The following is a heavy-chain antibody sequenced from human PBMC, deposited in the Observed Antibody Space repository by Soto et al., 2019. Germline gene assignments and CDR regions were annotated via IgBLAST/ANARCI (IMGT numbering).Heavy chain of an antibody. D-gene: IGHD6-19*01. CDR2: VNDRVNT. J-gene: IGHJ4*02. CDR3: ARDCPTAEYGSGWYDY. Sequence: QVQLQESGPGLVKPSETLSLTCTVSGGSISGFYWSWIRQPPGKGLEWIGYVNDRVNTNYNPSLKSRVTISVDTSKNQFSLKLSSVTAADTAVYYCARDCPTAEYGSGWYDYWGQGTLVTVSS. V-gene: IGHV4-59*01. CDR1: GGSISGFY.